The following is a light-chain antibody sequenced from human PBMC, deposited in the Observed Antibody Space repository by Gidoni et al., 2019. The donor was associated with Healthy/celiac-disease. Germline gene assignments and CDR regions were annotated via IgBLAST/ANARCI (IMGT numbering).Light chain of an antibody. CDR3: QSYDSSLSGSRVV. CDR1: SSNIGAGYD. Sequence: QSVLTQPPSLSGAPGHRVTISCTGSSSNIGAGYDVHWYQQLPGTAPKLLIYGNSNRPSGVPDRFSGSKSGTSASLAITGLQAEDEADYYCQSYDSSLSGSRVVFGGGTKLTVL. V-gene: IGLV1-40*01. J-gene: IGLJ2*01. CDR2: GNS.